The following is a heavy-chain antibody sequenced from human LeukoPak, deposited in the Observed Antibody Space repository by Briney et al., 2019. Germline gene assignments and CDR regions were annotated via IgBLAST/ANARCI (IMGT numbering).Heavy chain of an antibody. Sequence: GSLRLSCAASGFTFSDYYMSWIRQAPGKGLEWIGEINHSGSTNYNPSLKSRVTISVDTSKNQFSLKLSSVTAADTAVYYCANSRYDSSGYYGIIGYWGQGTLVTVSS. V-gene: IGHV4-34*08. CDR2: INHSGST. CDR3: ANSRYDSSGYYGIIGY. CDR1: GFTFSDYY. J-gene: IGHJ4*02. D-gene: IGHD3-22*01.